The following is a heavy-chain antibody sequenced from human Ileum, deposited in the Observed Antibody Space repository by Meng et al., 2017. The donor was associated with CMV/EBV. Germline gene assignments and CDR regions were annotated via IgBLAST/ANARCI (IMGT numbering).Heavy chain of an antibody. D-gene: IGHD6-25*01. V-gene: IGHV7-4-1*02. CDR1: GYTFSNNN. J-gene: IGHJ4*02. CDR3: ARDGLNERYFDY. CDR2: IDTHTGNP. Sequence: SCKASGYTFSNNNLIWVRQAPGQGPEWMGWIDTHTGNPTYARDFTGRFDFSLDTSVSTAYLQISSLKAEDTAVYYCARDGLNERYFDYWGQGTLVTVSS.